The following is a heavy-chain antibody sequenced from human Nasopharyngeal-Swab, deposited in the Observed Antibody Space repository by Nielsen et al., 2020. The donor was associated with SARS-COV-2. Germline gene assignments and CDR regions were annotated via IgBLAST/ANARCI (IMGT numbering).Heavy chain of an antibody. CDR2: INRDGSRT. Sequence: GGSLRLSCAASGFTFSTSWMHWVRQAPGKGPVWVSRINRDGSRTGYADFVKGRFTTSRDNANNTVYLQMSGLRAEDTAVYYCARDFEQTGDWGQGILVTVSS. V-gene: IGHV3-74*01. D-gene: IGHD2-21*01. CDR1: GFTFSTSW. J-gene: IGHJ4*02. CDR3: ARDFEQTGD.